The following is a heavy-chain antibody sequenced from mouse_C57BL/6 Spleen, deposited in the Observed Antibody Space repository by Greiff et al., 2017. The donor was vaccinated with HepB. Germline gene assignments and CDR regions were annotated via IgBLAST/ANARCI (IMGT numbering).Heavy chain of an antibody. CDR1: GYTFTSYG. Sequence: VKVVESGAELARPGASVKLSCKASGYTFTSYGISWVKQRTGQGLEWIGEIYPRSGNTYYNEKFKGKATLTADKSSSTAYMELRSLTSEDSAVYFCARGDYYGSSPDWYFDVWGTGTTVTVSS. V-gene: IGHV1-81*01. CDR3: ARGDYYGSSPDWYFDV. CDR2: IYPRSGNT. J-gene: IGHJ1*03. D-gene: IGHD1-1*01.